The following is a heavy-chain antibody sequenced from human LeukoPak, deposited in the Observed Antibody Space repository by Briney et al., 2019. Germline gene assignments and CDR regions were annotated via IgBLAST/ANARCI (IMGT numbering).Heavy chain of an antibody. CDR2: INPNSGGT. V-gene: IGHV1-2*02. CDR1: GYTFTGYY. Sequence: SVKVSSKASGYTFTGYYMHWVRQAPGQGLEWMGWINPNSGGTNYAQKFQGRVTMTRDTSISTAYMELSRLRSDDTAVYYCARDRSGWYRPFDYWGQGTLVTVSS. D-gene: IGHD6-19*01. CDR3: ARDRSGWYRPFDY. J-gene: IGHJ4*02.